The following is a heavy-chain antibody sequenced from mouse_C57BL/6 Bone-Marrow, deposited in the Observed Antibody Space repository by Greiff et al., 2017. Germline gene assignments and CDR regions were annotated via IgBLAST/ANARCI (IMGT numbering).Heavy chain of an antibody. CDR1: GYTFTSYW. CDR3: ARGGCYAMDY. CDR2: IDPSGSYT. J-gene: IGHJ4*01. V-gene: IGHV1-69*01. Sequence: QVQLQQSGAELVMPGASVKLSCKASGYTFTSYWMHWVQQRTGQGLEWIGEIDPSGSYTNYNQKFKGKSTLTVYKSSITAYMQLSSLTSEDSAVYYCARGGCYAMDYWGQGTSVTVSS.